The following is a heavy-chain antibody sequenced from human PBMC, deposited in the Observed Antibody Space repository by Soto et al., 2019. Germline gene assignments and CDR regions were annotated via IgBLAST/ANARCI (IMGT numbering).Heavy chain of an antibody. CDR1: SFSISSGDY. CDR2: IYHIGTT. CDR3: ASCVSTACYSPWGLQFFDL. D-gene: IGHD2-21*02. Sequence: QVQLQESGPGLVKPSETLSLTCAVSSFSISSGDYWGCVRQPPGKGLEWIGSIYHIGTTNYSPSLKSRVTISIDTSKNQFSLTLRSVTAADAAVYYCASCVSTACYSPWGLQFFDLWGQGSLVTVSS. J-gene: IGHJ4*02. V-gene: IGHV4-38-2*01.